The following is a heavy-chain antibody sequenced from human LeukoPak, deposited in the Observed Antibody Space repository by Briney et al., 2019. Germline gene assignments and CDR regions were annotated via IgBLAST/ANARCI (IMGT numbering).Heavy chain of an antibody. D-gene: IGHD2-21*01. J-gene: IGHJ4*02. CDR1: RFTFNNYA. V-gene: IGHV3-23*01. Sequence: GGSLRLSCASSRFTFNNYAMSGVRQAPGKGLEWVSAISGDGARTYYADSVKGRFTISRDNSKNTLDLQMNSLRAEDTAIYYCAKAVVVITFRFDSWGQGSLVTVSS. CDR3: AKAVVVITFRFDS. CDR2: ISGDGART.